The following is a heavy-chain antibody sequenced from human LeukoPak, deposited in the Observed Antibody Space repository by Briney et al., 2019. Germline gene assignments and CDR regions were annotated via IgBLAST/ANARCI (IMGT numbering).Heavy chain of an antibody. CDR3: ARQHDSYYYYYIDV. CDR1: GYSISNGYY. J-gene: IGHJ6*03. Sequence: SETLSLTCAVSGYSISNGYYWVWIRQPPGRGLERIGSLYDSDSAYYNTSLRSRVSMSVDTSKNQFFLTLSFVTAADTAVYYCARQHDSYYYYYIDVWGSGTTVTVSS. CDR2: LYDSDSA. V-gene: IGHV4-38-2*01.